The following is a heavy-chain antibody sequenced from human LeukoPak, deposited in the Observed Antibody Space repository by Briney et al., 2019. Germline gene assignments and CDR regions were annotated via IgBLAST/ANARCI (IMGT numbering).Heavy chain of an antibody. CDR3: ARDLGPPYSSGWYWY. Sequence: ASVKVSCKASGYTFTGYYMLWVRQAPGQGLEWMGRINPNSGGTNYAQRFQGRVTMTRDTSISTAYMELSRLRSDDTAVYYCARDLGPPYSSGWYWYWGQGTLVTVSS. CDR2: INPNSGGT. V-gene: IGHV1-2*06. D-gene: IGHD6-19*01. CDR1: GYTFTGYY. J-gene: IGHJ4*02.